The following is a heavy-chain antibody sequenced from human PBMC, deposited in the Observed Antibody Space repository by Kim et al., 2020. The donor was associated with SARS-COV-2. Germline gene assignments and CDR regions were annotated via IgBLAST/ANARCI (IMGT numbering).Heavy chain of an antibody. CDR3: AREGIVPAAIPYYYYGMDV. V-gene: IGHV3-21*01. CDR1: GFTFSSYS. D-gene: IGHD2-2*02. J-gene: IGHJ6*02. CDR2: ISSSSSYI. Sequence: GGSLRLSCAASGFTFSSYSMNWVRQAPGKGLEWVSSISSSSSYIYYADSVKGRFTISRDNAKNSLYLQMNSLRAEDTAVYYCAREGIVPAAIPYYYYGMDVWGQGTTVTVSS.